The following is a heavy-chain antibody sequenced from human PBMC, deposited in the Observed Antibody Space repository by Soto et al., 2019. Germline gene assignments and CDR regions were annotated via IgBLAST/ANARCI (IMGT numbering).Heavy chain of an antibody. CDR1: GGSFSGYS. V-gene: IGHV4-34*01. Sequence: QVQLQQWGAGLWKPSETLSLTCAVYGGSFSGYSWSWIRKPPGKGLEWIGEINHSGSTNYNPSLKSRVTISVDTSKNQFSLKLSSVTAADTAVYYCARVLGYCSGGSCVLDYWGQGTLVTVSS. J-gene: IGHJ4*02. D-gene: IGHD2-15*01. CDR3: ARVLGYCSGGSCVLDY. CDR2: INHSGST.